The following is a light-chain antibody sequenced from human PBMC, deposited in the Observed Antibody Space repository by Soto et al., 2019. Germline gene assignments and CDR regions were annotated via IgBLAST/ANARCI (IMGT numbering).Light chain of an antibody. CDR2: RTD. V-gene: IGLV1-47*01. CDR3: AAWDNSLRWV. CDR1: SSNIGSNF. Sequence: QSVLTLAPSASGAPGQTVTISCSGSSSNIGSNFVYWYQQVPGTAPKLLIYRTDQRPSGVPDRFSGSKPGASAYLAISGLRSDDEADYYCAAWDNSLRWVFGGGTQLTVL. J-gene: IGLJ3*02.